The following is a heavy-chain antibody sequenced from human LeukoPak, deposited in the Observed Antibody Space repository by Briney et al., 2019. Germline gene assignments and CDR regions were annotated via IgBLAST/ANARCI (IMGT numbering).Heavy chain of an antibody. V-gene: IGHV3-74*01. CDR3: ATKRGYNYGLDY. D-gene: IGHD5-18*01. CDR1: GFTFSIYC. Sequence: PGGSLRLPCAASGFTFSIYCLHWVRQAPGKGLLWVSRINGDGSITSTADSVKGGFTFSRDNSKNTVYLQMNSRRAEETAVYYCATKRGYNYGLDYWGQGTMVSVSS. J-gene: IGHJ4*02. CDR2: INGDGSIT.